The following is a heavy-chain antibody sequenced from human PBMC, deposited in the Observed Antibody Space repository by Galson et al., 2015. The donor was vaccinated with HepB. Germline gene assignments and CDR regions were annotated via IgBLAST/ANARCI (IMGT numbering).Heavy chain of an antibody. D-gene: IGHD3-22*01. V-gene: IGHV1-69*05. CDR1: GGTFSSYA. Sequence: SVKVSCKASGGTFSSYAISWVRQAPGQGLEWMGGIIPIFGTANYAQKFQGRVTMTRDTSISTAYMELSRLRSDDTAVYYCARGRVVVVPRVGWFDPWGQGTLVTVSS. CDR3: ARGRVVVVPRVGWFDP. CDR2: IIPIFGTA. J-gene: IGHJ5*02.